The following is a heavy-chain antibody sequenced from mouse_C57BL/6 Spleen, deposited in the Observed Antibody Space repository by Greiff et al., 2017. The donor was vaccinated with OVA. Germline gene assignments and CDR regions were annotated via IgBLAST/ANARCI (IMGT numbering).Heavy chain of an antibody. CDR1: GYTFTSYW. Sequence: QVQLQQSGTELVKPGASVKLSCKASGYTFTSYWMHWVKQRPGQGLEWIGNINPSNGGTNYNEKFKSKATLTVDKSSSTAYMQLSSLTSEDSAVYYCARSAYYYGSSSNYYAMDYWGQGTSVTVSS. CDR3: ARSAYYYGSSSNYYAMDY. CDR2: INPSNGGT. V-gene: IGHV1-53*01. J-gene: IGHJ4*01. D-gene: IGHD1-1*01.